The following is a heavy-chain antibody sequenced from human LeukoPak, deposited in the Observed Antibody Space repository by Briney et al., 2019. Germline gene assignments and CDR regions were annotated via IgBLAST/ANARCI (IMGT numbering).Heavy chain of an antibody. V-gene: IGHV4-61*01. Sequence: SESLSLTCTVSGGSVSSGSYYWSWIRQPPGKGLEWIGYIYDSGSTNYNPSLKNRVTISLDTSKNQFSLRLSSVTAADTAVYYCALWFCSRTSSYVDYWGQGTLVTVPS. CDR2: IYDSGST. J-gene: IGHJ4*02. D-gene: IGHD2-2*01. CDR3: ALWFCSRTSSYVDY. CDR1: GGSVSSGSYY.